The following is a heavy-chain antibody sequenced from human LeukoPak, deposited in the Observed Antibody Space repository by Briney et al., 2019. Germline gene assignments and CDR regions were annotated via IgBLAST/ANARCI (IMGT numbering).Heavy chain of an antibody. D-gene: IGHD5-18*01. CDR2: FYYSGST. V-gene: IGHV4-4*02. CDR1: GGSISSTNW. CDR3: ARGPGGYSYGYYFDY. Sequence: PSETLSLTCGVSGGSISSTNWWSWVRQPPGQGLEGIGFFYYSGSTNYNPALKSRVTISGDTSKNHFSLKLSSVTAADTAVYYSARGPGGYSYGYYFDYWGQGTLVTVSS. J-gene: IGHJ4*02.